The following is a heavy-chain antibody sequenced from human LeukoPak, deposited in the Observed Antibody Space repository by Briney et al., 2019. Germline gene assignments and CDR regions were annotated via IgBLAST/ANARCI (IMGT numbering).Heavy chain of an antibody. J-gene: IGHJ1*01. D-gene: IGHD3-22*01. CDR2: MNPNSGNT. CDR1: GYTFTSYD. CDR3: ASAYYYDSSGYYSFQH. Sequence: ASVKVSCKASGYTFTSYDINWVRQATGQGLEWMGWMNPNSGNTGYAQKFQGRVTMTRNTSISTAYMELSSLRSEDTAVYYCASAYYYDSSGYYSFQHWGQGTLVTVSS. V-gene: IGHV1-8*01.